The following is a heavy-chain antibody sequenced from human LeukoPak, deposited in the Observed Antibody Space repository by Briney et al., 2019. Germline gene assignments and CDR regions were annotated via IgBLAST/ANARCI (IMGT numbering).Heavy chain of an antibody. V-gene: IGHV1-58*01. CDR2: IVVGSGNT. Sequence: APVKVSCKASGFTFTSSAVQWVRQARGQRLEWIGWIVVGSGNTNYAQKFQERVTITRDMSTSTAYMELSSLRSEDTAVYYCAARFPTSQWELHYWGQGTLVTVSS. CDR1: GFTFTSSA. D-gene: IGHD1-26*01. J-gene: IGHJ4*02. CDR3: AARFPTSQWELHY.